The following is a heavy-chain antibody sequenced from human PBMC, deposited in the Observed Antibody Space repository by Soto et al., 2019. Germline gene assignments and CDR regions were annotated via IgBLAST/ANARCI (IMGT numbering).Heavy chain of an antibody. V-gene: IGHV3-9*02. CDR3: AKDMKWGGMTTIHYFDS. D-gene: IGHD4-17*01. CDR1: GFTADDYA. J-gene: IGHJ4*02. Sequence: EVQLVESGGGLVQPGRSLRLSCVASGFTADDYALHWVRQAPGKGLEWVSGISSNSDTIHYADSVKGRFTISRDNAKNSLFLQMNSLRPEDKAVYYCAKDMKWGGMTTIHYFDSWGQGTLVTVSS. CDR2: ISSNSDTI.